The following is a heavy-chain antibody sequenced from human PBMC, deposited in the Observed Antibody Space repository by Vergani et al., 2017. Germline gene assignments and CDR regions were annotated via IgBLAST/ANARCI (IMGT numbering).Heavy chain of an antibody. V-gene: IGHV1-18*01. Sequence: QVQLVQSGAEVKKPGASVKVSCKASGYTFTSYGISWVRQAPGQGLEWMGWISAYNGNKNYAQKLQGRVTMTTDTSTSKAYMELRSLRSDDTAVYYCAGEITYYYGSGSYFDYWGQGTLVTVSS. CDR2: ISAYNGNK. CDR3: AGEITYYYGSGSYFDY. J-gene: IGHJ4*02. CDR1: GYTFTSYG. D-gene: IGHD3-10*01.